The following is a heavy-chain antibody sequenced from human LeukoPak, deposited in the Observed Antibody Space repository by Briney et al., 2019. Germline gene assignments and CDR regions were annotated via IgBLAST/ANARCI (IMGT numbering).Heavy chain of an antibody. Sequence: PSETLSLTCAVSGYSISSGYYWGWIRQPPGKGLEWIGSIYHSGSTCYNPSLKSRVTISVDTSKNQFSLKLSSVTAADTAVYYCARVDCSGGSCNFDYWGQGTLVTVSS. CDR2: IYHSGST. CDR3: ARVDCSGGSCNFDY. V-gene: IGHV4-38-2*01. J-gene: IGHJ4*02. D-gene: IGHD2-15*01. CDR1: GYSISSGYY.